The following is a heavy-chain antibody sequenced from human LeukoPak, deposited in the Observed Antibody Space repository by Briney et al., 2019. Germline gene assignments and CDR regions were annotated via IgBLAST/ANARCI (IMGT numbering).Heavy chain of an antibody. V-gene: IGHV3-30*03. CDR1: GFTFSSYG. J-gene: IGHJ4*02. D-gene: IGHD1-26*01. Sequence: GGSLRLSCAASGFTFSSYGMHWVRQAPGKGLEWVAVISYDGSNKYYADSVKGRFTISRDNSKNALYLRMNSLRAEDTAVYYCARESYGDYWGQGTLVTVSS. CDR2: ISYDGSNK. CDR3: ARESYGDY.